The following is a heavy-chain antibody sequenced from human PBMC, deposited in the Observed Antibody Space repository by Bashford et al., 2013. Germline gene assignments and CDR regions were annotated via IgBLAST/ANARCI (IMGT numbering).Heavy chain of an antibody. CDR1: VGPSVVTT. CDR3: ARGGANSGYETPFDY. V-gene: IGHV4-34*01. Sequence: SETLSLTCACPMVGPSVVTTGAGSASPQGRGLEWIGEINHSGSTNYNPSLKSRVTISVDTSKNQFSLKLSSVTAADTAVYYCARGGANSGYETPFDYWGQGTLVTVSS. D-gene: IGHD5-12*01. J-gene: IGHJ4*02. CDR2: INHSGST.